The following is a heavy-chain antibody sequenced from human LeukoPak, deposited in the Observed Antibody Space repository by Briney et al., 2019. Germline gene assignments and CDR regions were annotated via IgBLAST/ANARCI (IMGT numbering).Heavy chain of an antibody. J-gene: IGHJ4*02. D-gene: IGHD6-13*01. Sequence: ASVKVSCKVSGYTLTELSMHWVRQAPGKGLEWMGGFDPEDGETIYAQKFQGRVTMTEDTSTDTAYMELSSLRSEDTAVYYCATKQQLVTFFDYWGQGTLVTVSS. CDR2: FDPEDGET. CDR3: ATKQQLVTFFDY. CDR1: GYTLTELS. V-gene: IGHV1-24*01.